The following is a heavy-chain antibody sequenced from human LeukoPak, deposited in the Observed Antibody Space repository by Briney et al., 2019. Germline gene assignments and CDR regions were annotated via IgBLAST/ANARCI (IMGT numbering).Heavy chain of an antibody. D-gene: IGHD2-21*02. CDR3: AENGCGSDCYIDY. CDR1: GFTFDDYA. V-gene: IGHV3-9*03. J-gene: IGHJ4*02. Sequence: GGSLRLSCAVSGFTFDDYAMHWVRQVPGKGLEWVSSISWNSGRVVYADSVKGRFTISRDNAKNSLYLQMSSLRVEDMGLYYCAENGCGSDCYIDYWGQGTLVTVSS. CDR2: ISWNSGRV.